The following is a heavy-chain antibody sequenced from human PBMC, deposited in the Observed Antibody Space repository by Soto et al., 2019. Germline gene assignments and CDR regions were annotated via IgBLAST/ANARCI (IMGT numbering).Heavy chain of an antibody. CDR1: GFTFSSYA. V-gene: IGHV3-23*01. D-gene: IGHD3-10*01. CDR2: ISGSGGST. J-gene: IGHJ4*02. Sequence: GGSLRLSCAASGFTFSSYAMSWVRQAPGKGLEWVSAISGSGGSTYYADSVKGRFTISRDNSKNTLYLQMNNLRAEDTAVYYCAKLLWESRAPNDYWGQGTLVTVSS. CDR3: AKLLWESRAPNDY.